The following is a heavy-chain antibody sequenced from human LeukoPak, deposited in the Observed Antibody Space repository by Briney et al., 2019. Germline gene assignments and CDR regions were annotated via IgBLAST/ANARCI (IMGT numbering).Heavy chain of an antibody. CDR3: AGDQHCSSTSCYDY. J-gene: IGHJ4*02. CDR2: IYHSGST. V-gene: IGHV4-4*02. CDR1: GGSISSSNW. Sequence: SETLSLTCAISGGSISSSNWWSWVRQPPGKGLEWIGEIYHSGSTNYNPSLKSRVTISVDKSKNQFSLKLSSVTAADTAVYYCAGDQHCSSTSCYDYWGQGTLVTVSS. D-gene: IGHD2-2*01.